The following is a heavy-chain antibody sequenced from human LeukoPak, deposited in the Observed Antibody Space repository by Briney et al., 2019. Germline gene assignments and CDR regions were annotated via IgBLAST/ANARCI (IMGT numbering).Heavy chain of an antibody. CDR2: IYPGDSDT. D-gene: IGHD4-17*01. J-gene: IGHJ6*02. CDR3: ARRGLSGDYTFDYYGMDV. V-gene: IGHV5-51*01. Sequence: GESLKISCKGSGYSFTSYWIGRVRQMPGKGLEWMGIIYPGDSDTRYSPSFQGQVTISADKSISTAYLQWSSLKASDTAMYYCARRGLSGDYTFDYYGMDVWGQGTTVTVSS. CDR1: GYSFTSYW.